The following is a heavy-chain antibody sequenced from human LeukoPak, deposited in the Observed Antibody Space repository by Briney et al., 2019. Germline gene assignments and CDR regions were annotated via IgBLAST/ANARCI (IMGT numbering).Heavy chain of an antibody. D-gene: IGHD6-13*01. J-gene: IGHJ4*02. CDR2: IYYSGST. V-gene: IGHV4-59*08. CDR3: ARHKGSSWSYYFDY. CDR1: GGSISSYY. Sequence: SETLSLTCTVSGGSISSYYWSWIRQPPGKGLEWIGYIYYSGSTNYNPSLKSRVTISVDTSKNQLSLKLSSVTAADTAVYYCARHKGSSWSYYFDYWGQGTLVTVSS.